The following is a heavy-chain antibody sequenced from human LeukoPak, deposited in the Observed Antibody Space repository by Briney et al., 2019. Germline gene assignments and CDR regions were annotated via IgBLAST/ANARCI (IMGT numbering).Heavy chain of an antibody. CDR1: GGSISSCDYY. CDR3: ARTVGTHRFDY. V-gene: IGHV4-39*01. D-gene: IGHD4-23*01. J-gene: IGHJ4*02. CDR2: IYYNGNT. Sequence: SETLSLTCTVSGGSISSCDYYWGWIRQPPGERLEWIGTIYYNGNTYYNPSLQSRVIISVDTSKNQFSLKLTSVTAPDTAVYYCARTVGTHRFDYWGQGILVTVSS.